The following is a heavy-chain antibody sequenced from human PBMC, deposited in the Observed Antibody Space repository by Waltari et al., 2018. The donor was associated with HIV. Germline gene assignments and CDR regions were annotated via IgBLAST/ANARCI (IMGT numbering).Heavy chain of an antibody. CDR3: ARDVGSSPFFGC. J-gene: IGHJ4*02. D-gene: IGHD1-26*01. CDR1: GFTFTTYG. V-gene: IGHV3-23*01. Sequence: EVQLSESGGGLVQPGGYLRLSCAASGFTFTTYGMSWVRQIPGKGLEWISTIDASGGSTHYADSVKGRFTISRDNSMNTLYLQMNSLRAEDTALYYCARDVGSSPFFGCWGQGTPVTVSS. CDR2: IDASGGST.